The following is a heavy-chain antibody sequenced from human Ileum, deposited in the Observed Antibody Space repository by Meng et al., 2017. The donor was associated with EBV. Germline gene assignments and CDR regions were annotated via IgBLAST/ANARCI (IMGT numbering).Heavy chain of an antibody. CDR1: GVSFMSRKYY. J-gene: IGHJ4*02. CDR3: ASRELAPFDY. V-gene: IGHV4-39*07. D-gene: IGHD1-26*01. Sequence: QESGEGLVKPSETLSLTCSVSGVSFMSRKYYWGWNRQPPGNALEWIASIYYSCTTYYKPSLQSRVSISVDKYKNQVSLNMTSMTAADTAVYYCASRELAPFDYWGQGTLVTVSS. CDR2: IYYSCTT.